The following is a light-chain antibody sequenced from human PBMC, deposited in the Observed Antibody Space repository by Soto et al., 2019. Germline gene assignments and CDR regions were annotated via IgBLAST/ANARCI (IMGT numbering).Light chain of an antibody. CDR3: HHYYSYPHT. J-gene: IGKJ2*01. V-gene: IGKV1-8*01. CDR2: AAS. CDR1: QGISSY. Sequence: AIRMTQSPSSLSASTGDRVTITCRASQGISSYLAWYQQKPGKAPKLLIYAASTLQSGVPSRFSGSGSGTDFTLTISCLQSEDFASYHCHHYYSYPHTFGQGTKLEIK.